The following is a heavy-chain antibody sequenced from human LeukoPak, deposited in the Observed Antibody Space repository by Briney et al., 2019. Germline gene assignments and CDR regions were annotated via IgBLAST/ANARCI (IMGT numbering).Heavy chain of an antibody. V-gene: IGHV4-34*01. CDR1: GGSFSRYS. J-gene: IGHJ4*02. CDR2: INHSGST. Sequence: SETLSLTCAVYGGSFSRYSWSWIRQPPGKGLEWIGEINHSGSTNYNPSLKGRVTTSVDTSKNQFSLKLRSVTAADTAVYYCARVVGKYSSSWYYWGQGTLVTVSS. D-gene: IGHD6-13*01. CDR3: ARVVGKYSSSWYY.